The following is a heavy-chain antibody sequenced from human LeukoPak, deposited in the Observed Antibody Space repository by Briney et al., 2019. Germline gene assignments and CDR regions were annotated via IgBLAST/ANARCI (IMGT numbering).Heavy chain of an antibody. CDR1: GLIFNDYY. Sequence: GGSLRLSCAASGLIFNDYYMNWIRQAPGRGLEWLSYISNTGSAAYYADSVKGRFTISRDNAKNLLYLQMNSLRAEDTAVYYCASDSSGYFGPWGQGTLVTVPS. D-gene: IGHD3-22*01. CDR3: ASDSSGYFGP. V-gene: IGHV3-11*01. CDR2: ISNTGSAA. J-gene: IGHJ5*02.